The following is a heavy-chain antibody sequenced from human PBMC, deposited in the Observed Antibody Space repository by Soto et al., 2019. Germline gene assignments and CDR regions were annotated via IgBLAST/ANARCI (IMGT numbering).Heavy chain of an antibody. CDR3: AGRTVTTFGGHYFDY. V-gene: IGHV4-39*01. CDR2: IYYSGST. Sequence: SETLSLTCTVSGGSISSSSYYWGWIRQPPGKGLEWIGSIYYSGSTYYNPSLKSRVTISVDTSKNQFSLKLSSVTAADTAVYYCAGRTVTTFGGHYFDYWGQGTLVTVSS. D-gene: IGHD4-17*01. J-gene: IGHJ4*02. CDR1: GGSISSSSYY.